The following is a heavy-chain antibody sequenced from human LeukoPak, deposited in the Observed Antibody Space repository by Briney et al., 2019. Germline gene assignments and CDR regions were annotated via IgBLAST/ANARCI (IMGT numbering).Heavy chain of an antibody. D-gene: IGHD1-26*01. J-gene: IGHJ4*02. CDR1: GGTFSSYA. V-gene: IGHV1-8*02. Sequence: ASVKVSCKASGGTFSSYAISWVRQATGQGLEWMGWMNPNSGNTGYAQKFQGRVTMTRNTSISTAYMELSSLRSEDTAVYYCARGGGPIVGASREHDYWGQGTLVSVSS. CDR3: ARGGGPIVGASREHDY. CDR2: MNPNSGNT.